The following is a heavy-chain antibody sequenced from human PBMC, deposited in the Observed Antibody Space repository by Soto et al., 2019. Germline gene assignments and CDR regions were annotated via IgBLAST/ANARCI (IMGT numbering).Heavy chain of an antibody. CDR3: AKDLGIAVAGRGLDP. J-gene: IGHJ5*02. CDR1: GFTFSSYW. D-gene: IGHD6-19*01. V-gene: IGHV3-9*01. CDR2: ISWNRCST. Sequence: PGRSRRLSCSASGFTFSSYWMSWFRQAPRKGLECVSGISWNRCSTGYADSVKGRFNISRDNANNSLYLQMHSLRAEDTALYYCAKDLGIAVAGRGLDPWGQGTVVTVSS.